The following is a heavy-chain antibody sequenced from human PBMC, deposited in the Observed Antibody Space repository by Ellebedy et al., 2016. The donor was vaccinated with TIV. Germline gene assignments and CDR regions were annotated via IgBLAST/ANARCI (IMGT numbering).Heavy chain of an antibody. CDR1: GFTFRSHG. J-gene: IGHJ4*02. D-gene: IGHD3-10*01. Sequence: GGSLRLSXVASGFTFRSHGIYWARQAPGKGLEWVAVISSDGSNKYYADSVKARFTISRDNSKNTLYLQMNSLRTDDMAVYYCARGGSSGSSDYWGQGTLVTVSS. CDR2: ISSDGSNK. CDR3: ARGGSSGSSDY. V-gene: IGHV3-30*03.